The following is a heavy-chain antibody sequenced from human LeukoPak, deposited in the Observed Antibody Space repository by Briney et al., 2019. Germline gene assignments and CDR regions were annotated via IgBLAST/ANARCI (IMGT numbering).Heavy chain of an antibody. CDR1: GFTFNTYN. Sequence: PGESLRLSCVASGFTFNTYNVNWVRQAPGKGLEWVSSITSSSSYIYYADSVKGRFTISRDSAKSSLYLQMNSLRDEDTAVYYCARDPYSGNYGDYYYYYMDVWGKGTTVTISS. CDR3: ARDPYSGNYGDYYYYYMDV. D-gene: IGHD1-26*01. J-gene: IGHJ6*03. V-gene: IGHV3-21*01. CDR2: ITSSSSYI.